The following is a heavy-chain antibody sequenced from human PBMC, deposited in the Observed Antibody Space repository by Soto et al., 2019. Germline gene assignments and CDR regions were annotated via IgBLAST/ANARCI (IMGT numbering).Heavy chain of an antibody. J-gene: IGHJ4*02. CDR3: AKDAPLAYCGGDCYSVFDY. CDR2: ISGSGGST. D-gene: IGHD2-21*02. Sequence: GGSLRLSCAASGFTVSSNHINWVRQAPGKGLEWVSAISGSGGSTYYADSVKGRFTISRDNSKNTLYLQMNSLRAEDTAVYYCAKDAPLAYCGGDCYSVFDYWGQGTLVTVSS. CDR1: GFTVSSNH. V-gene: IGHV3-23*01.